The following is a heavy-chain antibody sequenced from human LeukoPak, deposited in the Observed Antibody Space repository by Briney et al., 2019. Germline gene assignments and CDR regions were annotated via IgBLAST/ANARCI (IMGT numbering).Heavy chain of an antibody. CDR1: GFTFDDYA. Sequence: GGSLRLSCAASGFTFDDYAMHWVRQAPGKGLEWVSLISGDGYRTYYADSVKGRFTVSRDNAHTSLYLQMSSLRAEDTALYFCARASDPWLQLTWGQGTLVTVSS. CDR2: ISGDGYRT. D-gene: IGHD5-24*01. J-gene: IGHJ5*02. CDR3: ARASDPWLQLT. V-gene: IGHV3-43*02.